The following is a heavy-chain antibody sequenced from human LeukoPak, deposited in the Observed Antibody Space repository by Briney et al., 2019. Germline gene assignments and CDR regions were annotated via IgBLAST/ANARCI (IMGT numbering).Heavy chain of an antibody. Sequence: GGSLRLSCAASGFTLDDYAMHWVRQAPGKGLEWVSLISWDGGSTYYADSVKGRFTISRDNSKNSLYLQMNSLRAEDTALYYCAKDIKYCSRTSFYTGHAFDIWGQGTMVTVSS. D-gene: IGHD2-2*02. CDR3: AKDIKYCSRTSFYTGHAFDI. CDR2: ISWDGGST. CDR1: GFTLDDYA. V-gene: IGHV3-43D*03. J-gene: IGHJ3*02.